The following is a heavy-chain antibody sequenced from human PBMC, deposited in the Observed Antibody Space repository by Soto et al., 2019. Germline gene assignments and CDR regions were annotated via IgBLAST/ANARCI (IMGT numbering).Heavy chain of an antibody. CDR2: IYYSGST. Sequence: PSETLSLTCTVPGGSISSSSYYWGWIRQPPGKGLEWIGSIYYSGSTYYNPSLKSRVTISVDTSKNQFSLKLSSVTAADTAVYYCARPYCTNGVCYGDNAFDIWGQGTMVTVSS. CDR1: GGSISSSSYY. D-gene: IGHD2-8*01. CDR3: ARPYCTNGVCYGDNAFDI. J-gene: IGHJ3*02. V-gene: IGHV4-39*01.